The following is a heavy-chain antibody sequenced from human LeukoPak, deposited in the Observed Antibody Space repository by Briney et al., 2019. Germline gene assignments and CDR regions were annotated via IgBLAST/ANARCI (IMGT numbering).Heavy chain of an antibody. CDR3: ARIVGYCGGGSSYAQHYFDI. J-gene: IGHJ3*02. CDR2: IIPIFGTA. Sequence: SVNVSCKASGGTFSSYAISWVRQAPGQGLEWMGRIIPIFGTANYAQQFQGRVTITTDDSTSTAYMELKSLSCEDTGVLYCARIVGYCGGGSSYAQHYFDIWGQGTMVTVSS. CDR1: GGTFSSYA. V-gene: IGHV1-69*05. D-gene: IGHD2-15*01.